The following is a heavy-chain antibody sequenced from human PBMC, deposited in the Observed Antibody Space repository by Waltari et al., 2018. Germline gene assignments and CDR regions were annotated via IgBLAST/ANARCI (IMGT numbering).Heavy chain of an antibody. CDR1: GFTFSSYA. D-gene: IGHD2-21*01. J-gene: IGHJ1*01. Sequence: EVQLVESGGGLVQPGGSLRLSCAASGFTFSSYAMSWVRPAPGKGLGWVSANCGSGGSTYYAESVKGRFTNARNNSKNTLYLQMNSLRAEDTAVYYCAKGPDCGGDGQGFEYFQHWGQGTLVTVSS. CDR2: NCGSGGST. CDR3: AKGPDCGGDGQGFEYFQH. V-gene: IGHV3-23*04.